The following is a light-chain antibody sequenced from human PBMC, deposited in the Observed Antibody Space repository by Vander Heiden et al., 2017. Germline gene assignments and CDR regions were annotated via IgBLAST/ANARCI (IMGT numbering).Light chain of an antibody. CDR3: QSYDSSLSAYV. CDR2: GNS. V-gene: IGLV1-40*01. Sequence: QSVLTQPPSVSGAPGQRVTIPCTGSSPNIGAGFDVHWYQQLPGTTPKLLIFGNSNRPSGVPDRFSGSKSGTSASLAITWLQAEDEGDYYCQSYDSSLSAYVFGTGTKVTVL. J-gene: IGLJ1*01. CDR1: SPNIGAGFD.